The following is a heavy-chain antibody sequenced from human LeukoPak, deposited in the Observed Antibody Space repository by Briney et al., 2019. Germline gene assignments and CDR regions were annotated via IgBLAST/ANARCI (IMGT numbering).Heavy chain of an antibody. D-gene: IGHD6-19*01. J-gene: IGHJ6*02. V-gene: IGHV3-7*01. Sequence: GGSLRLSCAASGFTFSSYWMSWVRQAPGKGLEWVANIKQDGSEKYYVDSVKGRFTISGDNAKNSLYLQMNSLRAEDTAVYYCARDRPDGVAVAEDYYYYGMDVWGQGTTVTVSS. CDR1: GFTFSSYW. CDR2: IKQDGSEK. CDR3: ARDRPDGVAVAEDYYYYGMDV.